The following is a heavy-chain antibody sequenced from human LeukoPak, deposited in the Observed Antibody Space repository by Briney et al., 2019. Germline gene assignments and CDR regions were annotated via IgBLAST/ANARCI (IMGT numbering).Heavy chain of an antibody. J-gene: IGHJ4*02. Sequence: GGSLRLSCAASGFTFSSYAMRWVRQAPGKGLERVAVISYDGSNKYYADSVKGRFTISRDNSKNTLYLQMNSLRAEDTAVYYCARDLGIVVVPAAILSYWGQGTLVTVSS. CDR1: GFTFSSYA. CDR2: ISYDGSNK. D-gene: IGHD2-2*02. CDR3: ARDLGIVVVPAAILSY. V-gene: IGHV3-30-3*01.